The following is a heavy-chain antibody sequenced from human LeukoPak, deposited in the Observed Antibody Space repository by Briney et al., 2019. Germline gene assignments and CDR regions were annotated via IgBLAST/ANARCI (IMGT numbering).Heavy chain of an antibody. D-gene: IGHD3-22*01. V-gene: IGHV4-34*01. CDR3: ARGGGDYYDSSGYYYVNFDY. J-gene: IGHJ4*02. CDR2: INHSGST. CDR1: GGSFSGYY. Sequence: SXXLSLTCAVYGGSFSGYYWSWIRQPPGKGLEWIGEINHSGSTNYNPSLKSRVTISVDTSKNQFSLKLSSVTAADTAAYYCARGGGDYYDSSGYYYVNFDYWGQGTLVTVSS.